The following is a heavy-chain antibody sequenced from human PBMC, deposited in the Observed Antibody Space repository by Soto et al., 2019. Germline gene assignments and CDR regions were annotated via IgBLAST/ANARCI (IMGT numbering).Heavy chain of an antibody. CDR2: ISHSEGA. CDR3: ARASMVTTSGTTAYYFDN. D-gene: IGHD4-17*01. CDR1: GGSIISDYNF. V-gene: IGHV4-31*03. Sequence: SETLSLTCTVSGGSIISDYNFWTFILQHPVKGLECVAYISHSEGAYYNPSLKSRISISIDTSKKQFYLKVSSVTAADTALYYCARASMVTTSGTTAYYFDNWRQGALVTVSS. J-gene: IGHJ4*02.